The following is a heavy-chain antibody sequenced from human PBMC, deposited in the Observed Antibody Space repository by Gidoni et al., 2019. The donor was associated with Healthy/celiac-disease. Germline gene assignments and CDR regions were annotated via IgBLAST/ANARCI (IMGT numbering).Heavy chain of an antibody. CDR2: ISSSSSYI. CDR3: ARDEGDIVVVPAAIPKPYYYYGMDV. CDR1: GFTFRRYS. V-gene: IGHV3-21*01. Sequence: EVQLVESGGGLVKPGGSLRPSCAASGFTFRRYSMNWVRPAPGKGLEWVSSISSSSSYIYYADAVKGRFTISRDNAKNSLYLQMNSLRAEDTAVYYCARDEGDIVVVPAAIPKPYYYYGMDVWGQGTTVTVSS. J-gene: IGHJ6*02. D-gene: IGHD2-2*01.